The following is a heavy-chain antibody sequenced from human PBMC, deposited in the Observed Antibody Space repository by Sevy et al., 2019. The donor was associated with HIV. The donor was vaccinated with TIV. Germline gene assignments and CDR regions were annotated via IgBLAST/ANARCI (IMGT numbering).Heavy chain of an antibody. CDR1: GFAFTNYYA. D-gene: IGHD4-17*01. CDR3: VIPRANYVDHYFFYAMDV. CDR2: ISYDGSDK. J-gene: IGHJ6*02. Sequence: GGSLRLSCTASGFAFTNYYAMHWVRQAPGKGLERVALISYDGSDKFYADSVKGRFTITRDNFKNTLYLQMNGLTTEDTAVYYCVIPRANYVDHYFFYAMDVWGQGTTVTVSS. V-gene: IGHV3-30-3*01.